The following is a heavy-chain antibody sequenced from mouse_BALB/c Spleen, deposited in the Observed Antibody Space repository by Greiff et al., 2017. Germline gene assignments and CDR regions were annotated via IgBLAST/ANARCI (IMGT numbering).Heavy chain of an antibody. Sequence: EVQLQQSGAELVRSGASVKLSCTASGFNIKDYYMHWVKQRPEQGLEWIGWIDPENGDTEYAPKFQGKATMTEDTSSNTAYLQLSSLTSEDTAVYYCNAYGNYYAMDYWGQGTSVTVSS. D-gene: IGHD2-10*02. CDR2: IDPENGDT. CDR1: GFNIKDYY. CDR3: NAYGNYYAMDY. J-gene: IGHJ4*01. V-gene: IGHV14-4*02.